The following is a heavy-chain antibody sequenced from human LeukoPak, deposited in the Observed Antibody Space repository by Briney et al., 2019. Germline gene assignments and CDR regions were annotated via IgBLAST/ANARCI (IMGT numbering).Heavy chain of an antibody. CDR2: SDPEDGET. V-gene: IGHV1-24*01. D-gene: IGHD4-23*01. Sequence: ASVKVSCKVSGYTLTELSMHWVRQAPGKGLEWMGGSDPEDGETIYAQKFQGRVTMTEDTSTDTAYMELSSLRSEDTAVYYCATATVVPFGMDVWGQGTTVTVSS. CDR3: ATATVVPFGMDV. J-gene: IGHJ6*02. CDR1: GYTLTELS.